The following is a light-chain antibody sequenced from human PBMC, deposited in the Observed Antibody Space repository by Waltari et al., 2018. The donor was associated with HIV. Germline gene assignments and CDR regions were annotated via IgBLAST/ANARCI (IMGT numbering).Light chain of an antibody. CDR1: SSDVGSYNR. Sequence: QSALTQPPSVSGSPGQSVTLSCTGSSSDVGSYNRVPWYQQPPGTAPKLMIYEVSNRPSGVPDRFSGSKSGNTASLIISGLQAEYEADYYRSSYTSSNLVFGGGTKLTVL. CDR3: SSYTSSNLV. CDR2: EVS. J-gene: IGLJ2*01. V-gene: IGLV2-18*02.